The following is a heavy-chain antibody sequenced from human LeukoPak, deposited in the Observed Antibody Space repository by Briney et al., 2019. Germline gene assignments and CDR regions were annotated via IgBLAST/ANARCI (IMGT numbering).Heavy chain of an antibody. CDR3: AKGADGGIAAAANFDY. V-gene: IGHV3-7*03. Sequence: GGSLRLSCAASGFTFSSYWMSWVRQAPGKGLEWVANIKQDGSEKYYVDSVKGRFTISRDNAKNSLYLQMNSLRAEDTALYYCAKGADGGIAAAANFDYWGQGTLVTVSS. J-gene: IGHJ4*02. CDR1: GFTFSSYW. CDR2: IKQDGSEK. D-gene: IGHD6-13*01.